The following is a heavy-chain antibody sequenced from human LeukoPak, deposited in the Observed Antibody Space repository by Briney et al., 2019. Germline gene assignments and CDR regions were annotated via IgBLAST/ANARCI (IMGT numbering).Heavy chain of an antibody. CDR2: IDPSDSYT. J-gene: IGHJ5*02. Sequence: GESLKISCKGSGYSFTSYWISWVRQMPGKGLEWMGRIDPSDSYTNYSPSFQGHVTISADKSISTACLQWSSLKASDTAMYYCATLYSSGWVPGPWGQGTLVTVSS. D-gene: IGHD6-19*01. V-gene: IGHV5-10-1*01. CDR1: GYSFTSYW. CDR3: ATLYSSGWVPGP.